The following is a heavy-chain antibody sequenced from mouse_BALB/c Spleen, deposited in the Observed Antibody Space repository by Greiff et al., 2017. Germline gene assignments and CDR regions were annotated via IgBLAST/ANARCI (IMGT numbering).Heavy chain of an antibody. J-gene: IGHJ2*01. D-gene: IGHD1-1*01. CDR2: IDPANGNT. CDR1: GFNIKDTY. V-gene: IGHV14-3*02. CDR3: ASYYYGSSPFDY. Sequence: EVKVVESGAELVKPGASVKLSCTASGFNIKDTYMHWVKQRPEQGLEWIGRIDPANGNTKYDPKFQGKATITADTSSNTAYLQLSSLTSEDTAVYYCASYYYGSSPFDYWGQGTTLTVSS.